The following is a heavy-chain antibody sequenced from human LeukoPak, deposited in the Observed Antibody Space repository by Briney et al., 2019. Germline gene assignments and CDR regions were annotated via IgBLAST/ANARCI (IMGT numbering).Heavy chain of an antibody. V-gene: IGHV3-21*01. CDR2: ITSSGGNT. CDR3: ARDWCYDFWSGYWRVDAFDI. CDR1: GFTFGNYG. Sequence: GGSLRLSCAASGFTFGNYGMTWVRQAPGKGLEWVSVITSSGGNTYYADSVKGRFTISRDNAKNSLYLQMNSLRAEDTAVYYCARDWCYDFWSGYWRVDAFDIWGQGTMVTVSS. D-gene: IGHD3-3*01. J-gene: IGHJ3*02.